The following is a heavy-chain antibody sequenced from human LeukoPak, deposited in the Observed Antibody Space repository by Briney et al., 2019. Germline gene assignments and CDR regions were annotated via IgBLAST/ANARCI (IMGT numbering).Heavy chain of an antibody. Sequence: PSETLSLTCTVSGGSISSYYWSWIRQPPGKGLEWIGYIYYSGSTNYNPSLKSRVTISVDTSKNQFSLKLSSVTAADTAVYYCARGGYDYGDYGNWFDPWGQGTLVTVSS. CDR2: IYYSGST. J-gene: IGHJ5*02. D-gene: IGHD4-17*01. CDR3: ARGGYDYGDYGNWFDP. V-gene: IGHV4-59*01. CDR1: GGSISSYY.